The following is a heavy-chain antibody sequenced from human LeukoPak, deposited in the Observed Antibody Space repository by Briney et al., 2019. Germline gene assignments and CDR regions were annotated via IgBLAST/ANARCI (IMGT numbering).Heavy chain of an antibody. V-gene: IGHV3-66*02. CDR2: IYSGGST. CDR3: ARGQTYYDFWSGYRGYYYYYMDV. CDR1: GFTVSSNY. D-gene: IGHD3-3*01. J-gene: IGHJ6*03. Sequence: GGSLRLSCAASGFTVSSNYMSWVRQAPGKGLEWGSVIYSGGSTYYADSVKGRFTISRDNSKNTLYLQMNSLRAEDTAVYYCARGQTYYDFWSGYRGYYYYYMDVWGKGTTVTVSS.